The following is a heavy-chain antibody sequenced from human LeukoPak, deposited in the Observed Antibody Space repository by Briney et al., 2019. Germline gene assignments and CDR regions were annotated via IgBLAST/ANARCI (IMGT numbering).Heavy chain of an antibody. CDR3: AREYEGFDY. Sequence: SETLSLTCAVSGYSISSGYYWGWIRQPPGKGLEWIGSIYHSGSTYYNPSLKSRVTISVDTSKNQFSLKLSSVTAADTAVYYCAREYEGFDYWGQGTLVTVSS. CDR1: GYSISSGYY. D-gene: IGHD3-3*01. CDR2: IYHSGST. V-gene: IGHV4-38-2*02. J-gene: IGHJ4*02.